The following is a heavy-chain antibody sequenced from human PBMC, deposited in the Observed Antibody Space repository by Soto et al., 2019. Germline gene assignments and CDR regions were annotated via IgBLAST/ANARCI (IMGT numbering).Heavy chain of an antibody. CDR2: IYYSGST. J-gene: IGHJ6*02. CDR3: ARVAGSSWPNLNYYYYGMDV. CDR1: GGSISSGGYY. V-gene: IGHV4-31*03. Sequence: QVQLQESSPGLVKPSQTLSLTCTVSGGSISSGGYYWSWIRQHPGKGLEWIGYIYYSGSTYYNPSLKSRVTISVDTSKNQFSLKLSSVTAADTAVYYCARVAGSSWPNLNYYYYGMDVWGQGTTVTVSS. D-gene: IGHD6-13*01.